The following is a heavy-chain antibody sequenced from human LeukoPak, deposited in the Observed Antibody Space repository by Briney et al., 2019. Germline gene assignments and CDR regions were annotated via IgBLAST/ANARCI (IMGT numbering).Heavy chain of an antibody. D-gene: IGHD3-16*01. CDR3: VSMGSDGFDI. V-gene: IGHV7-4-1*02. Sequence: ASVKVSCKASGYTFTIYAMNWVRQAPGQGLEWMGWINTYNGNPTYAQAFTGRFVFSVDTSVSTAYLQISSLKTEDTAVYYCVSMGSDGFDIWGQGTMIIVSS. J-gene: IGHJ3*02. CDR2: INTYNGNP. CDR1: GYTFTIYA.